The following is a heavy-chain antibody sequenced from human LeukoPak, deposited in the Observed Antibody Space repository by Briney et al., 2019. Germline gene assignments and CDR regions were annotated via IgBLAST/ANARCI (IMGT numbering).Heavy chain of an antibody. V-gene: IGHV3-43*02. Sequence: GGSLRLSCAASGFNFGEYAMYWVRQAPGKGLEWVSLISGDGGTTSYADSVKGRFTISRDNSENSLNLQMKSLRSEDTALYYCAKARRSGTHYSDFDFWGQGTLVTVCS. CDR2: ISGDGGTT. D-gene: IGHD1-26*01. CDR1: GFNFGEYA. J-gene: IGHJ4*02. CDR3: AKARRSGTHYSDFDF.